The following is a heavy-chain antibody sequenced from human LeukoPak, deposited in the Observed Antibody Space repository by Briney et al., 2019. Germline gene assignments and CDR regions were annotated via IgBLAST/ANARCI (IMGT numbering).Heavy chain of an antibody. J-gene: IGHJ4*02. D-gene: IGHD6-19*01. CDR1: GYSFPNYW. V-gene: IGHV5-51*01. CDR2: LYPGDSDT. CDR3: ARRESSGSIDY. Sequence: GESLKISCQGSGYSFPNYWIGWVRQVPGKGLEWMGILYPGDSDTIYSPSFQGQVTISADKSSSTAYLQWSSLKASDTAMYYCARRESSGSIDYWGQGTLVTVSS.